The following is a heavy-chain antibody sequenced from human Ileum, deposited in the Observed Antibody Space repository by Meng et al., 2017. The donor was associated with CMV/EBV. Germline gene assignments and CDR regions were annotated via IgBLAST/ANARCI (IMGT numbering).Heavy chain of an antibody. D-gene: IGHD5-18*01. CDR1: GYSFSSYG. V-gene: IGHV7-4-1*02. J-gene: IGHJ4*02. CDR3: TRGAGAHTAKYDF. CDR2: IDTKAENP. Sequence: KTSGYSFSSYGINWVREAPGQRLGWMGWIDTKAENPAYAPDFTGRFVFSMDTSVSTAYLEISSLRAEDTAVYYCTRGAGAHTAKYDFWGRGTLVTASS.